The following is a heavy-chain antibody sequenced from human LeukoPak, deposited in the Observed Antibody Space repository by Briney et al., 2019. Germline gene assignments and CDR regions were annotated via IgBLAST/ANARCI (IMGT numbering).Heavy chain of an antibody. CDR3: AELGITMIGGV. Sequence: GGPLRLSCAASGFTFNIYSMNWVRQAPGKGLEWVSYISSSGSTIYYADSVKGRFTISRDNAKNSLYLQMNSLRAEDTAVYYCAELGITMIGGVWGKGTTVTISS. CDR2: ISSSGSTI. D-gene: IGHD3-10*02. V-gene: IGHV3-48*04. CDR1: GFTFNIYS. J-gene: IGHJ6*04.